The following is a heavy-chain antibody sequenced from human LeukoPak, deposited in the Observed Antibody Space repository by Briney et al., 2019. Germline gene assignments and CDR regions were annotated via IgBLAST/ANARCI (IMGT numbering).Heavy chain of an antibody. J-gene: IGHJ4*02. CDR3: AKGPIVVVPAATHFDY. CDR2: ISGSGGST. V-gene: IGHV3-23*01. Sequence: GGSLRLSCAASGFTFSSYAMSWVSQAPGKGLEWVSAISGSGGSTYYADSVKGRFTISRDNSKNTLYLQMNSLRAEDTAVYYCAKGPIVVVPAATHFDYWGQGTLVTVSS. CDR1: GFTFSSYA. D-gene: IGHD2-2*01.